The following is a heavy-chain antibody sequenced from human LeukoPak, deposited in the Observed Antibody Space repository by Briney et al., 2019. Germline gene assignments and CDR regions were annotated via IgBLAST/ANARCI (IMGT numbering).Heavy chain of an antibody. V-gene: IGHV3-9*01. CDR1: GFTFDDYA. Sequence: GGSLRLSCAASGFTFDDYAMHWVRQAPGKGLEWVSGISWNSGSIGYADSVKGRFTISRDNAKNSLCLQMNSLRAEDTAVYYCARDLTRRDAFDIWGQGTMVTVSS. CDR2: ISWNSGSI. J-gene: IGHJ3*02. CDR3: ARDLTRRDAFDI.